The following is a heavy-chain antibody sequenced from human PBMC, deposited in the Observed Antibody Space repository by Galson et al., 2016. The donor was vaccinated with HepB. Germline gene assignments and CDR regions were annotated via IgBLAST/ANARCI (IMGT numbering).Heavy chain of an antibody. J-gene: IGHJ2*01. D-gene: IGHD4-17*01. CDR2: INHSGST. Sequence: SETLSLTCAVYGGSFSGYYWSWIRQPPGKGLEWIGEINHSGSTNYNPSLKSRVTISVDPSKNQFSLKLSSVTAADTAVYYCARTQRTVTTFFWEPRPWYFDLWGRGTLVTVSS. CDR1: GGSFSGYY. V-gene: IGHV4-34*01. CDR3: ARTQRTVTTFFWEPRPWYFDL.